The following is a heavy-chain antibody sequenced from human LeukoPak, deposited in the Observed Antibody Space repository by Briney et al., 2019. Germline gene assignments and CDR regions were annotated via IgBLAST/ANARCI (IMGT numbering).Heavy chain of an antibody. D-gene: IGHD3-10*01. V-gene: IGHV4-4*02. Sequence: PSETLSLTCAVSGVSISSNLWWTWVRQPPGQGLEWIAEIHHSGSINYNPSLKCRVTISVDKAKNQFSLNLNSVTAADTAVYYCARGGDRSFDYWGQGTLVAVSS. J-gene: IGHJ4*02. CDR2: IHHSGSI. CDR1: GVSISSNLW. CDR3: ARGGDRSFDY.